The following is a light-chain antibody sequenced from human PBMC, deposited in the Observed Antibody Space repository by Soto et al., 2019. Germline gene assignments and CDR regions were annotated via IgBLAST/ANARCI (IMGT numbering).Light chain of an antibody. CDR3: QHYGSSPWT. Sequence: EIVLTQSPGTLSLSPGERATLSCRASQIVSSSYLAWYQQKPGQAPRLLIYGTSSRATAIPDRFSGSGSGTDFTLTISRQEPEDCAVYYCQHYGSSPWTFGQGTKVEIK. CDR1: QIVSSSY. V-gene: IGKV3-20*01. CDR2: GTS. J-gene: IGKJ1*01.